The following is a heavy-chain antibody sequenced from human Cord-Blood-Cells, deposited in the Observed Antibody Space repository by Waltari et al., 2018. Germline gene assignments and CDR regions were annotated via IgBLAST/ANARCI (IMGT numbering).Heavy chain of an antibody. CDR2: ISSSSSTI. Sequence: EVQLVESGGGLVQPGGSLRLSCAASGFTFSSYSMNWVRQAPGKGLEWVSYISSSSSTIYYADSVKGRFTIARDNAKNSLYLQMNSLRDEDTAVYYCAVNWNYVDAFDIWGQGTMVTVSS. J-gene: IGHJ3*02. CDR1: GFTFSSYS. V-gene: IGHV3-48*02. D-gene: IGHD1-7*01. CDR3: AVNWNYVDAFDI.